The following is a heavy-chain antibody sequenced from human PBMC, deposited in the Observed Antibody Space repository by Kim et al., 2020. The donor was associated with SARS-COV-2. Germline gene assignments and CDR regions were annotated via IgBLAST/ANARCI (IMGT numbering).Heavy chain of an antibody. J-gene: IGHJ5*02. V-gene: IGHV4-61*01. CDR2: IYYSGST. CDR1: GGSVSSGSYY. CDR3: ARDSHVEATFDP. Sequence: SETLSLTCTVSGGSVSSGSYYWSWIRQPPGKGLEWIGYIYYSGSTNYNPSLKSRVTISVDTSKNQFSLKLSSVTAADTAVYYCARDSHVEATFDPWGQGTLVTVSS. D-gene: IGHD2-15*01.